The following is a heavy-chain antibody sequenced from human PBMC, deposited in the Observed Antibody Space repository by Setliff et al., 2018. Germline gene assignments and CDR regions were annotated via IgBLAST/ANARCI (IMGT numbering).Heavy chain of an antibody. CDR3: IRDTSGRDAFDI. CDR2: ISGYGSRT. J-gene: IGHJ3*02. CDR1: GFTFSSYA. Sequence: GGSLRLSYAASGFTFSSYAMTWVRQAPGKGLEWVSGISGYGSRTYYADSVKGRSTISRDNSQNTMYLQMNSLRAEDTAVYYCIRDTSGRDAFDIWGQGTMVTVSS. V-gene: IGHV3-23*01. D-gene: IGHD6-19*01.